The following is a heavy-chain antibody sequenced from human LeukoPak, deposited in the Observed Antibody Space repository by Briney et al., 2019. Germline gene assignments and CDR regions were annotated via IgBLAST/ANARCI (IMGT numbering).Heavy chain of an antibody. Sequence: RAGGSLRLSCAASGFTFSSYAMSWVRQASGKGLEGVSAISGSGGSTYYADSVKGRFTISRDNSKNTLYLQMNSLRAEDTAVYYCAKRIVGATGYYAFDIWGQGTMVTVSS. J-gene: IGHJ3*02. CDR3: AKRIVGATGYYAFDI. CDR2: ISGSGGST. CDR1: GFTFSSYA. D-gene: IGHD1-26*01. V-gene: IGHV3-23*01.